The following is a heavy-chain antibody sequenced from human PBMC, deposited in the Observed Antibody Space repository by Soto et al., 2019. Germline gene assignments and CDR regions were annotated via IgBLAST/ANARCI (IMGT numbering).Heavy chain of an antibody. Sequence: QVQLQQWGAGLLKPSETLSLTCAVYGGSFSGYYWSWIRQPPGKGLEWIGEINHSGSTNYNPSLKSRVTISVDTSKNQFSLKLSSVTAADTAVYYCATSRDYCSGGSCYWTGNYWGQGTLVTVSS. V-gene: IGHV4-34*01. CDR3: ATSRDYCSGGSCYWTGNY. CDR2: INHSGST. J-gene: IGHJ4*02. CDR1: GGSFSGYY. D-gene: IGHD2-15*01.